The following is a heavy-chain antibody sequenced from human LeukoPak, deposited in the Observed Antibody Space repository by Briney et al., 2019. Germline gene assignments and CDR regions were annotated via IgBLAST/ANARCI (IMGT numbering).Heavy chain of an antibody. Sequence: GGSLRLSCAASGFTFSDYYMSWIRQAPGKGLEWVSYISSSGSTIYYADSVKGRFTISRDNAKNSLYLQMNSLRAEDTAVYYCSRTTKYSSSWFLAFDIWGQGTMVTVSS. D-gene: IGHD6-13*01. CDR1: GFTFSDYY. J-gene: IGHJ3*02. CDR2: ISSSGSTI. CDR3: SRTTKYSSSWFLAFDI. V-gene: IGHV3-11*04.